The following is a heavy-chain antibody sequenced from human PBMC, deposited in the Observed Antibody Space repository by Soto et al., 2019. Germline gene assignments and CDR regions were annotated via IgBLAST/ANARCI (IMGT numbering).Heavy chain of an antibody. CDR1: GYSFTSYW. D-gene: IGHD3-10*01. J-gene: IGHJ4*02. CDR3: ARHKFPRAAWDGSGSYKYYFDY. CDR2: IYPGDSDT. V-gene: IGHV5-51*01. Sequence: HGESLKISCKGSGYSFTSYWVGWVRQMPGKGLEWMGIIYPGDSDTRYSPSFQGQVTISADKSISTAYLQWSSLKASDTAMYYCARHKFPRAAWDGSGSYKYYFDYWGQGALVTVSS.